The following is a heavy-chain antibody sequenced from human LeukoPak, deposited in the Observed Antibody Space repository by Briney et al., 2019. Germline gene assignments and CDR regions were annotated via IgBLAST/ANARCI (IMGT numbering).Heavy chain of an antibody. CDR3: ARRYSGSYYVVDY. D-gene: IGHD1-26*01. CDR1: GYIFTSCW. CDR2: IYPADSDT. Sequence: GESLKISCKGSGYIFTSCWIGWVRQMPGKGLEWMGIIYPADSDTRYSPSFQGQVTISADKSISTAYLQWSGLKASDTAMYYCARRYSGSYYVVDYWGQGTLVTVSS. J-gene: IGHJ4*02. V-gene: IGHV5-51*01.